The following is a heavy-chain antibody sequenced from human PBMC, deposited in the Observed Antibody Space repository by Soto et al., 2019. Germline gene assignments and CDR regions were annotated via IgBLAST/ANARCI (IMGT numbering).Heavy chain of an antibody. D-gene: IGHD6-19*01. Sequence: ASVKVSCKASGYTFTGYYMHWVRQAPGQGLEWMGWINPNSGGTNYAQKFQGWVTMTRDTSISTAYMELSRLRSEDTAVYYCASRRRYSSGWYGAGGENRGAFDIWGQGTMVTVS. J-gene: IGHJ3*02. CDR1: GYTFTGYY. V-gene: IGHV1-2*04. CDR3: ASRRRYSSGWYGAGGENRGAFDI. CDR2: INPNSGGT.